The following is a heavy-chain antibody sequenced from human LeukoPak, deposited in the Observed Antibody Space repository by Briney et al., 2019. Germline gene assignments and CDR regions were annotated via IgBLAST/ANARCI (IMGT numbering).Heavy chain of an antibody. CDR2: TYYKFKWYN. V-gene: IGHV6-1*01. D-gene: IGHD2-2*01. CDR1: GDSVSSNSAA. J-gene: IGHJ6*02. CDR3: ARDPGYCSSTSCYGPSYGMDV. Sequence: SQTLSLTCAISGDSVSSNSAAWNWIRQSPSRGLEWQGRTYYKFKWYNDYAVSVKSRITINPDTSKNQFSLQLNSVTPEDTAVYYCARDPGYCSSTSCYGPSYGMDVWGQGTTVTVSS.